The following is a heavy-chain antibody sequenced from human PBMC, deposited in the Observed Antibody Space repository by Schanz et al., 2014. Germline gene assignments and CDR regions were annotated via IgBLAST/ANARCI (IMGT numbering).Heavy chain of an antibody. V-gene: IGHV3-66*01. D-gene: IGHD3-10*01. CDR2: IYASGAT. J-gene: IGHJ4*02. Sequence: EVHLVESGGGVVQPGRSLGLSCVVSGFTVSSDHMSWVRQAPGKGLEWVSTIYASGATYYADSVKRRFTISRDISKNTLHLQVTSLRAEDTAIYYCARDGNYYGSRNYYKTPYYFDYWGQGTLVTVSS. CDR1: GFTVSSDH. CDR3: ARDGNYYGSRNYYKTPYYFDY.